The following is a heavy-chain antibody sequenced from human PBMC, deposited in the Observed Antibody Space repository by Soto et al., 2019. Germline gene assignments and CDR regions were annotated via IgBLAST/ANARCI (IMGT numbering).Heavy chain of an antibody. CDR3: ASVKNWNDFDY. D-gene: IGHD1-1*01. CDR1: GGSISGFY. CDR2: IHTGGTT. J-gene: IGHJ4*02. V-gene: IGHV4-4*07. Sequence: LSLTCTVSGGSISGFYWNWFRQPAGKGLEWIGRIHTGGTTNYKPSLRSRVTMSVDTSKNQFSLKLTSVTAADTAVYYCASVKNWNDFDYWGQGTLVTVSS.